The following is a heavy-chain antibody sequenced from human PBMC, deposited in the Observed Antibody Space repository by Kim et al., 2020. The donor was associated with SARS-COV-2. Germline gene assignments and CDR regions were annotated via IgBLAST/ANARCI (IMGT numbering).Heavy chain of an antibody. J-gene: IGHJ6*02. CDR3: AKEGSDREGYGYYYGMDV. CDR2: ISGSGGST. CDR1: GFTFSSYA. V-gene: IGHV3-23*01. D-gene: IGHD6-13*01. Sequence: GGSLRLSCAASGFTFSSYAMSWVRQAPGKGLEWVSAISGSGGSTYYADSVKGRFTISRDNSKNTLYLQMNSLRAEDTAVYYCAKEGSDREGYGYYYGMDVWGQGTTVTVSS.